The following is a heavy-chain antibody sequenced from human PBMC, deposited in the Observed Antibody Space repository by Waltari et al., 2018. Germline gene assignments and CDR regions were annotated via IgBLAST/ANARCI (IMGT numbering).Heavy chain of an antibody. CDR3: ARETPPHTSHAFDI. V-gene: IGHV3-23*04. Sequence: EVQRVESGGGVVQPGGSLRLSCAASGFIVSNYAITWVRQAPGKGLEWFSIISARGTDAYYADSVKGRFTMSRDTSKNTVYLQMNNLRAEDTAVFYCARETPPHTSHAFDIWGRGTMVTVSS. CDR1: GFIVSNYA. J-gene: IGHJ3*02. CDR2: ISARGTDA.